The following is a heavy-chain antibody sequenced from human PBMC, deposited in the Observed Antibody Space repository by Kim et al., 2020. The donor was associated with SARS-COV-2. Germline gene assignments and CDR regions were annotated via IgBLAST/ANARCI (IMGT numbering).Heavy chain of an antibody. J-gene: IGHJ5*02. V-gene: IGHV5-51*01. D-gene: IGHD1-1*01. Sequence: RYSPSFQGKVTISADKSISTAYLQWSSLKASDTAMYYCAQARWNVGWFDPWGQGTLVTVSS. CDR3: AQARWNVGWFDP.